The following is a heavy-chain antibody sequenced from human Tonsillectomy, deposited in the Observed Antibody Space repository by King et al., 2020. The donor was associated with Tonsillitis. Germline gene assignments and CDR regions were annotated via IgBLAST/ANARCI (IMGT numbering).Heavy chain of an antibody. CDR1: GFTFSSYW. CDR2: IKQDGSEK. Sequence: VQLVESGGGLVQPGGSLRLSCAASGFTFSSYWMSWVRQAPGKGLEWVANIKQDGSEKYYVDSVKGRFTISRNNAKNSLYLQMNSPRAEDTAVYYCARDQYEAFGVSYYSGMDVWGQGTTVTVSS. V-gene: IGHV3-7*03. J-gene: IGHJ6*02. D-gene: IGHD3-10*01. CDR3: ARDQYEAFGVSYYSGMDV.